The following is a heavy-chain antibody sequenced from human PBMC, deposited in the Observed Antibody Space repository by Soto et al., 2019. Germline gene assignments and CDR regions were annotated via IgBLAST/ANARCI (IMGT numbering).Heavy chain of an antibody. CDR2: IYYSGST. D-gene: IGHD3-10*01. CDR3: ARGFGLPYFDY. J-gene: IGHJ4*02. CDR1: GGSISSYY. V-gene: IGHV4-59*08. Sequence: SQILSLTCXVAGGSISSYYWSWIRQPPGKGLEWIGYIYYSGSTNSNPSLKSRVTISVDTSKNQFSLKLSSVTAADTAVYYCARGFGLPYFDYWGQGTLVTVSS.